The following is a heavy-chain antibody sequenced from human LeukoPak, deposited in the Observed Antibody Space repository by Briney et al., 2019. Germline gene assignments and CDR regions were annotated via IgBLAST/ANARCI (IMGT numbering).Heavy chain of an antibody. Sequence: SQTLSLTCTVSGGSISSGDYYWSWIRQPPGKGLEWIGYIYYSGSTYYNPSLKSRVTISVDTSKNQFSLKLSSVTAADTAVYYGARDTRTHYDMNWFDPWGQGTLVTVSS. J-gene: IGHJ5*02. D-gene: IGHD3-9*01. CDR3: ARDTRTHYDMNWFDP. V-gene: IGHV4-30-4*08. CDR1: GGSISSGDYY. CDR2: IYYSGST.